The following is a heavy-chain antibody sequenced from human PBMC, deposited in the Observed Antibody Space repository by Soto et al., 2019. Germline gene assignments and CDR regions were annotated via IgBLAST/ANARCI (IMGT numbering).Heavy chain of an antibody. V-gene: IGHV1-46*01. CDR3: AILYYYDSGDYYSNYQYYGMDV. Sequence: GASVKVSCKASGFTFTSFYMHWMRQAPGQGPEWMGIMHPYGGSTGYAQKFQGRVTLTRDTSTRTDYMELSSLRSDDTAVYYCAILYYYDSGDYYSNYQYYGMDVWGQGTTVTVSS. J-gene: IGHJ6*02. CDR2: MHPYGGST. CDR1: GFTFTSFY. D-gene: IGHD3-22*01.